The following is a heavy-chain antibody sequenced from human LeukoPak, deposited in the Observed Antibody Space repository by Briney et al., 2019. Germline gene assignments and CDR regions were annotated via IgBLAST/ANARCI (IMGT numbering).Heavy chain of an antibody. V-gene: IGHV4-34*01. CDR1: GFTFSSYS. CDR2: INHSGST. D-gene: IGHD3-10*01. Sequence: GSLRLSCAASGFTFSSYSMNWVRQAPGKGLEWIGEINHSGSTNYNPSLKSRVTISVDTSKNQFSLKLSSVTAADTAVYYCARNDYYGSGSYWGDFDYWGQGTLVTVSS. CDR3: ARNDYYGSGSYWGDFDY. J-gene: IGHJ4*02.